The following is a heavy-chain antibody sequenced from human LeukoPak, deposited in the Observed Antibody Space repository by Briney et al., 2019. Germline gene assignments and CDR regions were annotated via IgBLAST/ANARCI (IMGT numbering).Heavy chain of an antibody. J-gene: IGHJ6*02. CDR2: INHSGST. CDR1: GGSFSGYY. Sequence: SETLSLTCAVYGGSFSGYYWSWIRQPPGKGLEWIGEINHSGSTNYNPSLKSRVTISVDTSKNQFSLKLSSVTAADTAVYYCARDSLYCSSTSCYYYYGMDVWGQGTTVTVSS. CDR3: ARDSLYCSSTSCYYYYGMDV. D-gene: IGHD2-2*01. V-gene: IGHV4-34*01.